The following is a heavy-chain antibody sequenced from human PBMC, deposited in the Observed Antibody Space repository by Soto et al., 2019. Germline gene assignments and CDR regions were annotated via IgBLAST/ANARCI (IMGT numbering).Heavy chain of an antibody. CDR2: ISGSGSNT. J-gene: IGHJ6*03. CDR3: AKGGNTNNNYYYYMDV. Sequence: PGESLRLSCAASGFIFSDYALSWVRQAPGKGLEWVSTISGSGSNTHYADSVKGRITVSRDNSKNSLYLQMSSLRAEDTAVYYCAKGGNTNNNYYYYMDVWGKGTAVTVSS. D-gene: IGHD2-15*01. V-gene: IGHV3-23*01. CDR1: GFIFSDYA.